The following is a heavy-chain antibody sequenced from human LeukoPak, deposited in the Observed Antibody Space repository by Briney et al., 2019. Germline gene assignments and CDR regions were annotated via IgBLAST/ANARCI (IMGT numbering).Heavy chain of an antibody. V-gene: IGHV1-2*02. J-gene: IGHJ4*02. CDR1: GYTFTDYY. Sequence: ASVKVSCKASGYTFTDYYMHWVRRAPGQGLEWMGWINPNSGGTNYAQSFQGRVTMTRDTSISTAYMELSRLRSDDTAVYYCARDLTGRSDYWGQGTLVTVSS. CDR2: INPNSGGT. CDR3: ARDLTGRSDY. D-gene: IGHD3-9*01.